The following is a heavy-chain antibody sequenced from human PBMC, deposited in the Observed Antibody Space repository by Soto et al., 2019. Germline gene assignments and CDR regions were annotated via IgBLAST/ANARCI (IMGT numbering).Heavy chain of an antibody. Sequence: QVQLQESGPGLVQPSETLAVTCTVSGGSVSSGSYYWSWIRQPPGKGLEWVGCISDTGSGDYNPSLKSRVTISVHPYERQFSLSLNCVHAADTAVYYCARAHSGYDPLGMDDWGQGPTVTVSS. CDR1: GGSVSSGSYY. J-gene: IGHJ6*02. CDR3: ARAHSGYDPLGMDD. CDR2: ISDTGSG. V-gene: IGHV4-61*01. D-gene: IGHD5-12*01.